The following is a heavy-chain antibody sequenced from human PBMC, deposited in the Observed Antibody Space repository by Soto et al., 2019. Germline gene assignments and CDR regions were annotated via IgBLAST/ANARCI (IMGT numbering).Heavy chain of an antibody. Sequence: QVQLVQSGAEVKKPGSSVKVSCKASGGTFSSYTISWVRQAPGQGLEWMGRIIPILGIANYAQKFQGRVXXXXXXXXXXXXXXXXXXXXXXXXXXXXXXXXXXXGNYWGQGTLVTVSS. J-gene: IGHJ4*02. V-gene: IGHV1-69*02. CDR3: XXXXXXXGNY. CDR1: GGTFSSYT. CDR2: IIPILGIA.